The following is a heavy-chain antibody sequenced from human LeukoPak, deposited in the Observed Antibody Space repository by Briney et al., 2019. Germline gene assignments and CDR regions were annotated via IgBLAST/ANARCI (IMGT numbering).Heavy chain of an antibody. D-gene: IGHD5-12*01. CDR1: GFTFRDAW. CDR2: ISSSGNTI. Sequence: GGSLRLSCAASGFTFRDAWMSWVRQAPGKGLEWVSYISSSGNTIYYGDSVKGRFTISRDNAKNSLYLQMNSLRAEDTAVYYCARERGYSGYDYFIDSPSDYWGQGTLVTVSS. CDR3: ARERGYSGYDYFIDSPSDY. J-gene: IGHJ4*02. V-gene: IGHV3-11*04.